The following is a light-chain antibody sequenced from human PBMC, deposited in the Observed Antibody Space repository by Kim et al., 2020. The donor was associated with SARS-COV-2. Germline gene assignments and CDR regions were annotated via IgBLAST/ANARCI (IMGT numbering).Light chain of an antibody. V-gene: IGLV3-21*04. J-gene: IGLJ2*01. CDR2: YDS. Sequence: APGKTARITFGGNSIGSNSVHWYQQKPGQAPVLVIYYDSDRPSGIPERFSGSNSGNTATLTISRVEAGDGADYYCQVWDSSSDHVVFGGGTQLTVL. CDR3: QVWDSSSDHVV. CDR1: SIGSNS.